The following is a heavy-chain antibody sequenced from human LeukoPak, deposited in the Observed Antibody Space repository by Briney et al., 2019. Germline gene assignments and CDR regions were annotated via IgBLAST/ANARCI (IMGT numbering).Heavy chain of an antibody. CDR1: GFTFSSYW. J-gene: IGHJ1*01. Sequence: GGSLRLSCAASGFTFSSYWMSWVRQAPGKGLEWVANIKQDGSEKYYVDSVKGRFTISRDNAKNSLYLQMNSLRAEDTAVYYCAKAMTTVTIFTYFQHWGQGTLVTVSS. D-gene: IGHD4-11*01. CDR3: AKAMTTVTIFTYFQH. CDR2: IKQDGSEK. V-gene: IGHV3-7*01.